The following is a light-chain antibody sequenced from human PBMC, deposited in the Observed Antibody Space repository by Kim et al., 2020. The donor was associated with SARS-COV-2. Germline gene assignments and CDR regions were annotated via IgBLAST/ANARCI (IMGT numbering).Light chain of an antibody. V-gene: IGKV3-20*01. CDR3: QQYGSSPRT. Sequence: LSPGERATLSCRASQSVSSSYLAWYQQKPGQAPRLLIYGASSRATGIPDRFSGSGSGTDFTLTISRLEPEDFAVYYCQQYGSSPRTFGQGTKVDIK. J-gene: IGKJ1*01. CDR2: GAS. CDR1: QSVSSSY.